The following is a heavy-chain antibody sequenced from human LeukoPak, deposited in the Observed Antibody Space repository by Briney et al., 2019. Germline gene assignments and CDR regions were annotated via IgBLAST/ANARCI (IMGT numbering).Heavy chain of an antibody. Sequence: SQALSLTCTVSGGSISSGGYYWSWIRQHPGKGLEWIGYIYYSGSTYYNPSLKSRVTISVDTSKNQFSLKLSSVTAADTAVYYCARAGIAAAGWAFDIWGQGTMVTVSS. CDR2: IYYSGST. D-gene: IGHD6-13*01. CDR1: GGSISSGGYY. CDR3: ARAGIAAAGWAFDI. V-gene: IGHV4-31*03. J-gene: IGHJ3*02.